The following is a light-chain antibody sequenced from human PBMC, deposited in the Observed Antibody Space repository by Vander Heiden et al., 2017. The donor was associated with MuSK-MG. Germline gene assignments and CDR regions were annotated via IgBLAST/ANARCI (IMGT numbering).Light chain of an antibody. CDR2: QDS. CDR3: QAWDSSTVV. J-gene: IGLJ2*01. Sequence: SYELTQPPSVSVSPGQTASITCSGDKLGDKYACWYQQKPGQSPGLGIYQDSKRPSGIPERFSGSNSGNTATLTISGTQAMDEADYYCQAWDSSTVVFGGGTKLTVL. V-gene: IGLV3-1*01. CDR1: KLGDKY.